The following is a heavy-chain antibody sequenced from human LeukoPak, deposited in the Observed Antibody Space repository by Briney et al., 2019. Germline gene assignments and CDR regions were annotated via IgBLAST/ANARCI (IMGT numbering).Heavy chain of an antibody. CDR1: GGSFSGYY. D-gene: IGHD2-8*01. CDR3: ARGYCTNAVCSLGPTQA. J-gene: IGHJ4*02. V-gene: IGHV4-34*01. CDR2: INHSGST. Sequence: SETLSLTCAVYGGSFSGYYWSWIRQPPGKGLEWIGEINHSGSTNYNPSLQSRVTISVDTSKNQLSLTLSSVTAADTAVYYCARGYCTNAVCSLGPTQAWGQGTLVTVSS.